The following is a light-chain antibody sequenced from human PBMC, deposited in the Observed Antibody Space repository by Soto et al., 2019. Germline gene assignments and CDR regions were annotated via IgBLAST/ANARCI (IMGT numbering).Light chain of an antibody. Sequence: QSVLTQPPSASGSPGQSVTISCTGTSSDVGGYNYVSWYQQHPGKAPKLMIYDVSKRPSGVPDRFSGSKSGNTASLSFSGLQADDEADYYCSSYAGTHVVFGTGTQLTVL. CDR2: DVS. J-gene: IGLJ7*01. CDR3: SSYAGTHVV. V-gene: IGLV2-8*01. CDR1: SSDVGGYNY.